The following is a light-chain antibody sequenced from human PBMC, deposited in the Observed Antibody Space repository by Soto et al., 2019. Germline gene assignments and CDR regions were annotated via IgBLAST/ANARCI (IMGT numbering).Light chain of an antibody. CDR2: GAS. V-gene: IGKV3-20*01. CDR3: QQYGSSTGT. CDR1: QSVSNNY. J-gene: IGKJ1*01. Sequence: EFVLTQSPGTLSLSPGERATLSCRASQSVSNNYLAWYQQKPGQAPRLLIYGASNRATDIPDRFSASGSGTDFTLPISRLEPEDFPVYYCQQYGSSTGTFGQGTQVDIK.